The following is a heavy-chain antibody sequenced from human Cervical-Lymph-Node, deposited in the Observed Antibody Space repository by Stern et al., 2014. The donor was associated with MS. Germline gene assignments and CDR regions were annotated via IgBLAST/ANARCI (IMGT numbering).Heavy chain of an antibody. Sequence: VQLVESGPGLVKPPQTLSLTCTVSGGSISRGIYYWTWIRQHPGKGLEWIGYIYYSGSTYYNPSLKSRVTISVDTSKSQFSLKLSSVTAADTAVYYCARARRESDMIVPWFDPWGQGTLVTVSS. CDR1: GGSISRGIYY. CDR2: IYYSGST. D-gene: IGHD3-22*01. CDR3: ARARRESDMIVPWFDP. J-gene: IGHJ5*02. V-gene: IGHV4-31*03.